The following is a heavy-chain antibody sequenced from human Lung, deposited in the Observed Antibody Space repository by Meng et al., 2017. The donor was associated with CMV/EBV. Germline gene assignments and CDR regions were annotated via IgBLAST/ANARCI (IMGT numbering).Heavy chain of an antibody. Sequence: LXCAASGFTFSSYWMHWVRQAPGKGLVWVSRINSDGSSTSYADSVKGRFTISRDNAKNTLYLQMNSLRAEDTAMYYCAREGYCSSTSCLYYYYYGMDVWXQGTAVTVSS. J-gene: IGHJ6*02. CDR3: AREGYCSSTSCLYYYYYGMDV. D-gene: IGHD2-2*01. CDR2: INSDGSST. V-gene: IGHV3-74*01. CDR1: GFTFSSYW.